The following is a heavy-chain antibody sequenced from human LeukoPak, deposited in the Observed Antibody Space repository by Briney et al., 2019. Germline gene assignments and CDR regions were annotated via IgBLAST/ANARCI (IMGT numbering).Heavy chain of an antibody. CDR3: ARVPSITSERDWFDP. CDR1: GYTFTGYY. J-gene: IGHJ5*02. CDR2: INPNSGGT. Sequence: ASVKVSCKASGYTFTGYYMHWVRQAPGQGLEWMGWINPNSGGTNYAQKFQGRVTMTRDTSISTAYMELSRLRSDDTAVYYCARVPSITSERDWFDPWGQGTLVTVSS. V-gene: IGHV1-2*02. D-gene: IGHD2-2*01.